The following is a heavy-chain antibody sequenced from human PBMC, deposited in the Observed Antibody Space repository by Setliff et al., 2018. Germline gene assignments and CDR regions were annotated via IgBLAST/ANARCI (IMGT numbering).Heavy chain of an antibody. Sequence: SETLSLTCTVSGGSMKSYYWSWIRQPAGQGLEWIGRICSSENTIGRICRGSNTHYNPSLQSRVTISLDTSTNQFSLRLSSVTAADTAVYYCARTSRDGATYMDVWGKGTTVTVSS. CDR3: ARTSRDGATYMDV. V-gene: IGHV4-4*07. CDR1: GGSMKSYY. CDR2: ICRGSNT. J-gene: IGHJ6*03. D-gene: IGHD3-10*01.